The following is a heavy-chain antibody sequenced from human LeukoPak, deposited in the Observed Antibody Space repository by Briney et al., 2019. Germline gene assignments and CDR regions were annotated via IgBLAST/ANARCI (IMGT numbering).Heavy chain of an antibody. Sequence: GGSLRLSCAASGFTFSSSSLSWVRQAPGKGLEWVSGILGSGVTTYYADSVKGRFTISRDNSKNTLYLQMNSLRAEDTAVYYCAKDRVTASWYFDLWGRGTLVTVLS. CDR3: AKDRVTASWYFDL. D-gene: IGHD2-21*02. CDR1: GFTFSSSS. CDR2: ILGSGVTT. J-gene: IGHJ2*01. V-gene: IGHV3-23*01.